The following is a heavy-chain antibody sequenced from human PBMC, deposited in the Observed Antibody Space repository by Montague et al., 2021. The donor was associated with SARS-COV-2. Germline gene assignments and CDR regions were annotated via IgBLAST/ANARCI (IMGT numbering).Heavy chain of an antibody. Sequence: SETLSLTCTVSGGSISSYYWCWIWQPAGQGLEWIWRIYSSGSTNNYSSPNLRVTISVDTSTNQFSLKLTSVTAADTAVSDCASGRRSLWIGELRAGKDWFDSWGQGTLVTVSS. CDR3: ASGRRSLWIGELRAGKDWFDS. D-gene: IGHD3-10*01. J-gene: IGHJ5*01. V-gene: IGHV4-4*07. CDR1: GGSISSYY. CDR2: IYSSGST.